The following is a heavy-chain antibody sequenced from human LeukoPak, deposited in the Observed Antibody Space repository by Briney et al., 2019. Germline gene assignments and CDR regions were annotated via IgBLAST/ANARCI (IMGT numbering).Heavy chain of an antibody. CDR1: GGTFSSYA. CDR2: INPNSGGT. D-gene: IGHD3-10*01. V-gene: IGHV1-2*02. CDR3: ASRSGSYYNSFDY. Sequence: ASVKVSCKASGGTFSSYAISWVRQAPGQGLEWMGWINPNSGGTNYAQKFQGRVTMTRDTSISTAYMELSRLRSDDTAVFYCASRSGSYYNSFDYWGQGTLVTVS. J-gene: IGHJ4*02.